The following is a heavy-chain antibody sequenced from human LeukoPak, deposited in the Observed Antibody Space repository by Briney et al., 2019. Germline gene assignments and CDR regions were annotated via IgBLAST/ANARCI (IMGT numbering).Heavy chain of an antibody. CDR1: GGSISSYY. CDR2: IYTSGST. CDR3: AREGRGSSSWYSYYYGMDV. Sequence: SETLSLTCTVSGGSISSYYWRWIRQPAGKGLEWSGRIYTSGSTNYNPSLKSRVTMSVDTSKNQFSLKLSSVTAADTAVYYCAREGRGSSSWYSYYYGMDVWGQGTTVTVSS. V-gene: IGHV4-4*07. J-gene: IGHJ6*02. D-gene: IGHD6-13*01.